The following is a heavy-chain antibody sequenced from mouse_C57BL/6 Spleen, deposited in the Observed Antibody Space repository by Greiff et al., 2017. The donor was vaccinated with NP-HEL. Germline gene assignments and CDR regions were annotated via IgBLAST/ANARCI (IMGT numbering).Heavy chain of an antibody. J-gene: IGHJ3*01. Sequence: EVQGVESGGGLVKPGGSLKLSCAASGFTFSSYAMSWVRQTPEKRLEWVATISDGGSYTYYPDNVKGRFTLSRDNAKNNLYLQMSHLKSEDTAMYYCARDGAGWFAYWGQGTLVTVSA. V-gene: IGHV5-4*01. CDR3: ARDGAGWFAY. CDR1: GFTFSSYA. CDR2: ISDGGSYT.